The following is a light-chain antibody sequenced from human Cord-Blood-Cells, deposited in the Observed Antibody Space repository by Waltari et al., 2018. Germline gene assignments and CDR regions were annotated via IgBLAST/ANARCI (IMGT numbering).Light chain of an antibody. CDR3: QQYNNWPPWT. J-gene: IGKJ1*01. Sequence: EIVLTQAPATLSVSPGERVTLSCRASQSVSSTLAWYQQKPGQAPRLLIYGASTRATDIPARFSGSGSGTEFTLTISSLQSEDFAVYYCQQYNNWPPWTFGQGTKVEIK. CDR2: GAS. V-gene: IGKV3-15*01. CDR1: QSVSST.